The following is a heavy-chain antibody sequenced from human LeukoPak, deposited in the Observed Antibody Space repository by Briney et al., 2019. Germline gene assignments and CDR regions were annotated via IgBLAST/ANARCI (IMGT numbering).Heavy chain of an antibody. Sequence: PGRSLRLSCAASGFTFRTYGMHWVRQAPGKGLEWVAVISYDGNNKYYADSVKGRLTISRDNSKNTLYLQMNSLRVEDTAVYYCAKEIGGSGSYACDYWGQGTLVTVSS. V-gene: IGHV3-30*18. CDR3: AKEIGGSGSYACDY. J-gene: IGHJ4*02. CDR1: GFTFRTYG. D-gene: IGHD1-26*01. CDR2: ISYDGNNK.